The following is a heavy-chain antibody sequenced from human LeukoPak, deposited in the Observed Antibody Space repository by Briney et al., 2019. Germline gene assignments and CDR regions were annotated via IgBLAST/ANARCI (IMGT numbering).Heavy chain of an antibody. CDR3: ARDLEEYCSGGSCSLFDY. V-gene: IGHV3-7*01. CDR2: IQEDGKKE. CDR1: GFTFTKFW. J-gene: IGHJ4*02. D-gene: IGHD2-15*01. Sequence: GGSLRLSCEASGFTFTKFWMSWVRQAPGKGLEWVANIQEDGKKENYVDSVRGRFTISRDNAKNSIYLQMNSLRVEDTAVYYCARDLEEYCSGGSCSLFDYWGQGTLVTVSS.